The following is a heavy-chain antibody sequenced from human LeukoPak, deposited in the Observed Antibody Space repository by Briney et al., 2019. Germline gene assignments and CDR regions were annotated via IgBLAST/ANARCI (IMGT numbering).Heavy chain of an antibody. CDR3: ASGVGATGEDYFDY. D-gene: IGHD1-26*01. CDR1: GGSISSYY. J-gene: IGHJ4*02. V-gene: IGHV4-59*01. CDR2: IYYSGST. Sequence: SETLSLTCTVSGGSISSYYWSWIRQPPGKGLEWIGYIYYSGSTNYNPSLKSRVTISVDTSKNQFSLKLSSVTAADTAVYYCASGVGATGEDYFDYWGQGTLVTVSS.